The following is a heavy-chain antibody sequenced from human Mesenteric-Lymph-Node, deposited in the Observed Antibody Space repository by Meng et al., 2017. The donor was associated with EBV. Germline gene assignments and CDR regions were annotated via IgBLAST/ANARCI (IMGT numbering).Heavy chain of an antibody. D-gene: IGHD3-3*01. CDR3: AGRGFYTLFDY. J-gene: IGHJ4*02. Sequence: WGAGLMNASEALVPTSTSCGGFISRSGLYWGWIRRPPVKGLEWIGRVSYSGTTSYNPSLRSRVTISADTSKNQFSLRLTSLTAADTSIYYCAGRGFYTLFDYWGQGTLVTVSS. CDR2: VSYSGTT. V-gene: IGHV4-39*07. CDR1: GGFISRSGLY.